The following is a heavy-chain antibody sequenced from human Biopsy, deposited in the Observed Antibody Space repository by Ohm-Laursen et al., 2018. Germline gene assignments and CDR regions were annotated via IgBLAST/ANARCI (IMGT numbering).Heavy chain of an antibody. V-gene: IGHV4-61*05. J-gene: IGHJ4*02. D-gene: IGHD6-19*01. Sequence: PSDTLSLTCTVSGGSISSSTTYHWAWIRQPPGKGLEWIGYISYSGNTNYNPSLKSRVTMSVDTSKNQFSLKVYSVTAADTAIYYCATTTMDTSGWYGNYFDSWGQGALVTVSS. CDR3: ATTTMDTSGWYGNYFDS. CDR1: GGSISSSTTYH. CDR2: ISYSGNT.